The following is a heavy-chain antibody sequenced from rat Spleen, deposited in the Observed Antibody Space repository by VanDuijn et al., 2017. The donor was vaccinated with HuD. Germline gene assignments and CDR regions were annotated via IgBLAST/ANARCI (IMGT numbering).Heavy chain of an antibody. CDR3: ARVGTRVSRFAY. Sequence: EVQLVGSGGGLVQPGRSMKLSCTDSGFTFSDYGMAWVLQAPTKGLEWVASISYDGGTTYYRDSVKGRFTISRDNAKSTLFLQMDSLRSEDTATYYCARVGTRVSRFAYWGQGTLVTVSS. CDR1: GFTFSDYG. J-gene: IGHJ3*01. CDR2: ISYDGGTT. V-gene: IGHV5-20*01. D-gene: IGHD1-4*01.